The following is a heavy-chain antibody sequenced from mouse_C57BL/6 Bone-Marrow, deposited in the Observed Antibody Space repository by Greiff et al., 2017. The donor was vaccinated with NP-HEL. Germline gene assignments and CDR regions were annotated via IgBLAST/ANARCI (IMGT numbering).Heavy chain of an antibody. D-gene: IGHD1-1*01. CDR3: ARECYGSSY. Sequence: VQLQQSGPELVKPGASVKISCKASGYTFTDYYMHWVKQSPGKSLEWIGDINPNNGGTSYNQKFKGKATLTVDKSSSTAYMELRSLTSEDSAVYYCARECYGSSYWGQGTTLTVSA. CDR2: INPNNGGT. CDR1: GYTFTDYY. J-gene: IGHJ2*01. V-gene: IGHV1-26*01.